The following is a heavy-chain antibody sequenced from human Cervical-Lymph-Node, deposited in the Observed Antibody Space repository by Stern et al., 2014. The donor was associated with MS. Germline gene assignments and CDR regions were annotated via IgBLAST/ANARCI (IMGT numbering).Heavy chain of an antibody. Sequence: EVQLEESGGGVIQPGGSLRLSCTASGFTVSRDYMTWVRQAPGKGLEWVSLITIVGSTCSTDSVKGRFTISRDDAKNTVYLHMTSLRAEDTAMYYCARDTSSPERSDWWGQGTLVTVSS. D-gene: IGHD1-1*01. J-gene: IGHJ4*02. CDR3: ARDTSSPERSDW. CDR2: ITIVGST. CDR1: GFTVSRDY. V-gene: IGHV3-53*01.